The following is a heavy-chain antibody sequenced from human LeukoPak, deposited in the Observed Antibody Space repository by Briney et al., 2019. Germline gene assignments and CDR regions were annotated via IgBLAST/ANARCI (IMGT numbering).Heavy chain of an antibody. J-gene: IGHJ4*02. CDR3: ARGQDDRSGTFDY. D-gene: IGHD3-22*01. V-gene: IGHV4-59*01. CDR2: IYYTGSS. CDR1: GGSINTCY. Sequence: PSETLSLTCTVSGGSINTCYWSWIRQSPGKGLEWIAYIYYTGSSNYNPSLKSRVTISVDTSRTQFSLRLSSVTTADTAVYYCARGQDDRSGTFDYWGQGTLVTVSS.